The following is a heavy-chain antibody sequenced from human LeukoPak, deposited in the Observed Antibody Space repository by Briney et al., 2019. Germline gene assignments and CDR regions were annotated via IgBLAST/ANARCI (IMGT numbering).Heavy chain of an antibody. D-gene: IGHD6-19*01. J-gene: IGHJ4*02. V-gene: IGHV3-21*01. CDR1: GFTFSSYS. Sequence: PGGSLRLSCAASGFTFSSYSMNWVRQAPGKGLEWVSSISSSSSYTYYADSVKGRFTISRDNAKNSLYLQMNSLRAEDTAVYYCARDGGGWSSFDYWGQGTLVTVSS. CDR2: ISSSSSYT. CDR3: ARDGGGWSSFDY.